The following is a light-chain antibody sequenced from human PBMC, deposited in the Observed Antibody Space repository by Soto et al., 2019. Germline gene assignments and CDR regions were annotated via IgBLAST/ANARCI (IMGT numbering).Light chain of an antibody. Sequence: IQMTQSPSTLSASVGDTVTITCRASQTISVSLAWYQQKPGKAPNLLIYDASTLQGGVPSRFSGSGYGTEFTLTVTSLQHDDCATYCCQQYDKYPTFRKRTKVNI. CDR2: DAS. CDR3: QQYDKYPT. CDR1: QTISVS. J-gene: IGKJ1*01. V-gene: IGKV1-5*01.